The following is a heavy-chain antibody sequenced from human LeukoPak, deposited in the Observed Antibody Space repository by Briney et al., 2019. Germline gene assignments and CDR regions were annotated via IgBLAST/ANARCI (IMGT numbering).Heavy chain of an antibody. V-gene: IGHV3-53*01. D-gene: IGHD6-19*01. CDR3: TRMGSGWYFDY. CDR1: GFTVSSNY. Sequence: GGSLRLSCAASGFTVSSNYMSWVRQAPGKGLEWVSVIYSGDNKYYADSVKGRFTISRDNSNNMLYLQMNSLRAEDTAVYYCTRMGSGWYFDYWGQGTLVTVSS. J-gene: IGHJ4*02. CDR2: IYSGDNK.